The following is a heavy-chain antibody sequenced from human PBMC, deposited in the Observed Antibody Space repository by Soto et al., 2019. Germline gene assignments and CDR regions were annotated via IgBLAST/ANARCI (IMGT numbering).Heavy chain of an antibody. CDR1: GGSISSYY. V-gene: IGHV4-59*08. CDR3: ASRYCSSTSCYYDY. CDR2: IYYSGST. D-gene: IGHD2-2*01. Sequence: SSETLSLTCTVSGGSISSYYWSWIRQPPGKGLEWVVYIYYSGSTNYNPSLKSRVTISVDTSKNQFSLKLSSVTAADTAVYYCASRYCSSTSCYYDYWGQGTLVTVSS. J-gene: IGHJ4*02.